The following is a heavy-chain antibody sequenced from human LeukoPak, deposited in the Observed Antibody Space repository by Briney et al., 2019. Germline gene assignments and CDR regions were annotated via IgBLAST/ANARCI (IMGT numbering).Heavy chain of an antibody. J-gene: IGHJ3*02. CDR3: AKDQGIAVAGTDDAFDI. V-gene: IGHV3-30*18. D-gene: IGHD6-19*01. Sequence: PGRSLRLSGAASGFTFSNYGMHWVRQAPGKGLEWVAVIAYDGSNEYYAEFVKGRFTISRDNSKNTLYLQMYSLRAEDTAVYFCAKDQGIAVAGTDDAFDIWGQGTRVTVSS. CDR2: IAYDGSNE. CDR1: GFTFSNYG.